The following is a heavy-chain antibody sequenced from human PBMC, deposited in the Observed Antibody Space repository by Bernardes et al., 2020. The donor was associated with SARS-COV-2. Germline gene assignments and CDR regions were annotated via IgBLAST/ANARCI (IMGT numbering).Heavy chain of an antibody. D-gene: IGHD3-9*01. CDR2: IYPGDSDI. J-gene: IGHJ3*02. CDR3: VRVQILTGYYNGAFRI. CDR1: GYSVSDYW. Sequence: GESLKISGRASGYSVSDYWIGWVRQMSGKGLEWVAIIYPGDSDIKYSPSFQGQVTISADKSINTAYLQWSSLKASDTAMYYCVRVQILTGYYNGAFRIWGQGTMVTVSS. V-gene: IGHV5-51*01.